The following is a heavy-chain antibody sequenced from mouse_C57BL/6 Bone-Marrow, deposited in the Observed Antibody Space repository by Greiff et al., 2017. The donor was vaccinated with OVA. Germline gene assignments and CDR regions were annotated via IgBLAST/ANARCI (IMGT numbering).Heavy chain of an antibody. CDR2: SRNKANDYTT. D-gene: IGHD1-1*01. J-gene: IGHJ4*01. V-gene: IGHV7-1*01. CDR3: ARDGGRSLYYYAMDY. CDR1: GFTFSDFY. Sequence: EVKLVESGGGLVQSGRSLRLSCATSGFTFSDFYMEWVRQAPGKGLEWIAASRNKANDYTTEYSASVKGRFIVSRDTSQSILYLQMKAQRAEDTASDYCARDGGRSLYYYAMDYWGKGTSVTVSS.